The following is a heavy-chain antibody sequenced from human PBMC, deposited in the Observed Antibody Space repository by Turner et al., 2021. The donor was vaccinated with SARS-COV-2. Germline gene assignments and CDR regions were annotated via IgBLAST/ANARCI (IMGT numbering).Heavy chain of an antibody. CDR3: ARGRGYCSSTSCYTNDAFDI. CDR1: GFTFSSYD. J-gene: IGHJ3*02. Sequence: EVQLVESGGGLVQPGGSLRLSCAASGFTFSSYDMHWVRQGTGKGLEWVSGMGTGGDPYYPGSVKGRFTISRENAKNSLYLQMNSLRAGDTAVYYCARGRGYCSSTSCYTNDAFDIWGQGTMVTISS. V-gene: IGHV3-13*05. CDR2: MGTGGDP. D-gene: IGHD2-2*02.